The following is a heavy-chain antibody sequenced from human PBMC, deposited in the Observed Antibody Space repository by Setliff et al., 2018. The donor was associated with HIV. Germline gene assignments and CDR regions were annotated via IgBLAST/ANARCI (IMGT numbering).Heavy chain of an antibody. CDR3: AKDKIPQAILGVVILGS. CDR2: ISGSATTT. Sequence: GGSLRLSCAASGLTLSKYAMTWVRQVPGKGLEWVAAISGSATTTNYADSVKGRFTISRDNSRNTVYLHMNSLRADDTAVYFCAKDKIPQAILGVVILGSWGQGTLVTVSS. D-gene: IGHD3-3*01. V-gene: IGHV3-23*01. CDR1: GLTLSKYA. J-gene: IGHJ4*02.